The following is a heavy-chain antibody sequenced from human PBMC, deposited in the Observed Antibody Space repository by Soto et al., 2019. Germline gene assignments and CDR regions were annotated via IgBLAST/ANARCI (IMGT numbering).Heavy chain of an antibody. D-gene: IGHD3-9*01. CDR3: ARSETDYSTFDY. J-gene: IGHJ4*02. CDR1: GYTFTMNA. V-gene: IGHV1-3*01. CDR2: IDAGNGNT. Sequence: GASVKVSCKASGYTFTMNAIHWVRQAPGQRLEWIGKIDAGNGNTKYSQKFQGRVTITRDTSASAAYMELSTLGSEDTSIYYCARSETDYSTFDYWGQGTLVTVSS.